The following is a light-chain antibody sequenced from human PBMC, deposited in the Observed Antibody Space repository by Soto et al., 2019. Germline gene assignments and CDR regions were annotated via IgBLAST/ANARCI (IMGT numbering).Light chain of an antibody. CDR3: QRYGAPYT. J-gene: IGKJ2*01. V-gene: IGKV3-20*01. CDR2: GAS. CDR1: QSVSDNY. Sequence: EIVLTQSPGTLSLSPGERVTLSCRASQSVSDNYLAWYQQKPGQAPRLLIYGASSRATGIPDRVSGSGSGTDFTLTISRLEAEDFAVYYCQRYGAPYTFGQGTKLEIK.